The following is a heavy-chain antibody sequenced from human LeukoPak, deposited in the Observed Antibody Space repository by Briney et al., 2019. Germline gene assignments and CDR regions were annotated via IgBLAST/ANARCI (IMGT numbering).Heavy chain of an antibody. J-gene: IGHJ4*02. CDR2: INPNGGGT. V-gene: IGHV1-2*02. CDR1: GYTFTGYY. Sequence: GASVKVSCKASGYTFTGYYMHWVRQAPGQGLEWMGWINPNGGGTNYAQKFQGRVTMTRDTSISTAYMELSRLRSDDTAVYYCARETKENDSSGYPDYWGQGTLVTVSS. D-gene: IGHD3-22*01. CDR3: ARETKENDSSGYPDY.